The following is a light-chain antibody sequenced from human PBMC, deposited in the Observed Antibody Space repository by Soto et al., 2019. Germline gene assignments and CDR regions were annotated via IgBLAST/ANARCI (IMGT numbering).Light chain of an antibody. CDR1: TSNIGENS. V-gene: IGLV1-44*01. CDR2: VTN. J-gene: IGLJ1*01. CDR3: AAWDGSLNGHV. Sequence: QLVLTQPPSVSGTPGQGVTISCSGSTSNIGENSVGWFQQLPGTAPKVVIYVTNKRPSGVPDRFSGSKSGTSAYLATSGLQSEDEADYYCAAWDGSLNGHVFGTGTKLTVL.